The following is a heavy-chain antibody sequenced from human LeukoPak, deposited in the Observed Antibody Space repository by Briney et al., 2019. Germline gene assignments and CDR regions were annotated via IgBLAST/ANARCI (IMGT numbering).Heavy chain of an antibody. V-gene: IGHV4-4*02. CDR1: AGSISSSNW. J-gene: IGHJ4*02. D-gene: IGHD3-3*01. Sequence: PSETLSLTCAVSAGSISSSNWWSWVRQSPVKGLEWIGEIYLYGTTNYNPSLKSRVTMSVDRSKNQFSLKLSSVTAADTAVYYCARHVYYDFWSGAPFDYWGQGTLVTVSS. CDR2: IYLYGTT. CDR3: ARHVYYDFWSGAPFDY.